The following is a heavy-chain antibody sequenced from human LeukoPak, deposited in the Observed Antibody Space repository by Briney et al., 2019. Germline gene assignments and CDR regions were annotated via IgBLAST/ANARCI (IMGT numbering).Heavy chain of an antibody. J-gene: IGHJ1*01. D-gene: IGHD3-22*01. CDR1: GLTFSSYA. V-gene: IGHV3-23*01. CDR3: AKGYRYDSSGYYSAEYFQH. CDR2: ISGSGGST. Sequence: GGSLRLSCAASGLTFSSYAMSWVRQAPGKGLEWVSAISGSGGSTYYADSVKGRFTISRDNSKNTLYLQMYSLRAEDTAVYYCAKGYRYDSSGYYSAEYFQHWGQGTLVTVSS.